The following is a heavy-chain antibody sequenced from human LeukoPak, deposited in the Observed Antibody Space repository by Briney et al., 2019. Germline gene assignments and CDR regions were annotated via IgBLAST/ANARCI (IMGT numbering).Heavy chain of an antibody. Sequence: SETLSLTCAVSAYSMNSLNYRGWIRQPPGKGLEWIASIHHSGSTDYNPSLKSRVTISIDTSKNQFSLKLTYVTAADTAVYYCARLGYCSSSSCYPDLWGQGTLVTVSS. V-gene: IGHV4-38-2*01. D-gene: IGHD2-2*01. J-gene: IGHJ5*02. CDR2: IHHSGST. CDR3: ARLGYCSSSSCYPDL. CDR1: AYSMNSLNY.